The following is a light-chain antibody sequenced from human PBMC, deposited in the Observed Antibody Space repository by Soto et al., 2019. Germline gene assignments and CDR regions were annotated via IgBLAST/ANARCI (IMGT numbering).Light chain of an antibody. CDR1: DIASKS. V-gene: IGLV3-21*02. J-gene: IGLJ1*01. Sequence: SYELTQPPSVSVAPGQTARISCGGNDIASKSVHWSQQKPGQAPVLVVYDDNDRPSGIPERFSGSNSGDTATLTISRVEAGDEADYYCQVWGSSSDHYVFGSGTKVTVL. CDR2: DDN. CDR3: QVWGSSSDHYV.